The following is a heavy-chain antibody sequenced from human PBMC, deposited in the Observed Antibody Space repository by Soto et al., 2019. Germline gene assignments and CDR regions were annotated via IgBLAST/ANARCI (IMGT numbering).Heavy chain of an antibody. J-gene: IGHJ4*02. CDR2: ISYDGSNQ. Sequence: QVQLVESGGGVVQPGKSLRLSCAASGFRFSGTGMHWVRQAPGKGLEWLAVISYDGSNQFHADSVKGLFTISRDNSMNTLYLQLNSLRPEDTAVYYCARGAVAGIAYYLDYWGQGTLVTVSS. V-gene: IGHV3-30*03. CDR3: ARGAVAGIAYYLDY. CDR1: GFRFSGTG. D-gene: IGHD2-15*01.